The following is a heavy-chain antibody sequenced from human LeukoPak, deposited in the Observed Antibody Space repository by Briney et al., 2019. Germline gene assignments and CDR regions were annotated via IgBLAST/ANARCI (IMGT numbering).Heavy chain of an antibody. CDR2: IYYSGST. J-gene: IGHJ3*02. CDR1: GGSISSYY. V-gene: IGHV4-59*08. D-gene: IGHD3-16*01. CDR3: ARRGGGHAFDI. Sequence: SETLSLTCTVSGGSISSYYWSWIRQPPGNGLEYIGYIYYSGSTNYNPSLKSRVTISVDTSKIHFSLRLSSVTAADTAVYYCARRGGGHAFDIWGQGTMVTVSS.